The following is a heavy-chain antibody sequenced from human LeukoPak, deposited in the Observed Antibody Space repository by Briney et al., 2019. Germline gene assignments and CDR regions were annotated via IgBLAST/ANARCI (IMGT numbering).Heavy chain of an antibody. D-gene: IGHD2-15*01. J-gene: IGHJ4*02. V-gene: IGHV3-21*01. CDR2: ISRSSTYI. CDR3: VREGGHDY. CDR1: GFTFSSYD. Sequence: GGSLRLSCAASGFTFSSYDMNWVRQAPGKGLEWVSSISRSSTYIYYADSVKGRFTISRDNAKNSLYLQVNSLRAEDTAVYHCVREGGHDYWGQGTLVTVSS.